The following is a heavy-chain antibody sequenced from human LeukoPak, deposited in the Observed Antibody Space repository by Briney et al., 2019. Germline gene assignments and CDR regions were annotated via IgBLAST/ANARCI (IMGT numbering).Heavy chain of an antibody. V-gene: IGHV3-48*01. CDR1: GFIFSSYH. CDR3: ASNSLTRAKGPDY. Sequence: GGSLRLSCAASGFIFSSYHMNWVRQAPGKRPEGVSYVSSDGSGIYYADSVKGRFTISRDNAKNSLFLQMDSLRVEDTAVYYCASNSLTRAKGPDYWGQGTLVTVSS. D-gene: IGHD3-9*01. CDR2: VSSDGSGI. J-gene: IGHJ4*02.